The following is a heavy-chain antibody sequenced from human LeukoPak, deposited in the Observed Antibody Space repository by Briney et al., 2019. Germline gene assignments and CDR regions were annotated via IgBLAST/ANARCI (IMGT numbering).Heavy chain of an antibody. J-gene: IGHJ4*02. CDR1: GYSISSGYY. CDR2: IYHSGST. CDR3: AGVDYSDLYFFDY. D-gene: IGHD4-17*01. Sequence: PSETLSLTCTVSGYSISSGYYWGWIRQPPGKGLEWIGSIYHSGSTYYTPSLKSRVTISVDTSKNQFSLKLSSVTAADTAVYYCAGVDYSDLYFFDYWGQGTLVTVSS. V-gene: IGHV4-38-2*02.